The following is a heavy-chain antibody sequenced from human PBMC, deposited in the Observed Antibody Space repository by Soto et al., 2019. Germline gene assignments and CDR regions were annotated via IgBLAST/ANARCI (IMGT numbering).Heavy chain of an antibody. D-gene: IGHD4-4*01. J-gene: IGHJ4*02. Sequence: SETLSLTCTVSGGSISSGGYYWSWIRQHPGKGLEWIGYIYYSWSTYYNPSLKSRVTISVDTSKNQFSLKLSSVTAADTAVYYCARVGYSNPIDYWGQGTLVTVSS. V-gene: IGHV4-31*03. CDR2: IYYSWST. CDR1: GGSISSGGYY. CDR3: ARVGYSNPIDY.